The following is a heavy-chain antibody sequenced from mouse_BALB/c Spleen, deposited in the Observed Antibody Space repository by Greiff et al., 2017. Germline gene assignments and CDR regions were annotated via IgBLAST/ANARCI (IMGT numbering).Heavy chain of an antibody. CDR1: GFTFSSYG. Sequence: EVKVVESGGGLVQPGGSLKLSCAASGFTFSSYGMSWVRQTPDKRLELVATINSNGGSTYYPDSVKGRFTISRDNAKNTLYLQMSSLKSEDTAMYYCARDGVMITTLLAYWGQGTLVTVSA. J-gene: IGHJ3*01. V-gene: IGHV5-6-3*01. D-gene: IGHD2-4*01. CDR2: INSNGGST. CDR3: ARDGVMITTLLAY.